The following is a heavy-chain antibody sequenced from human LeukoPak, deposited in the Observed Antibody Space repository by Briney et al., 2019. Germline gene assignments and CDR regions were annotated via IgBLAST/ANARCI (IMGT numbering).Heavy chain of an antibody. V-gene: IGHV1-69*05. CDR3: ARSPSSGYYYWFDP. D-gene: IGHD3-22*01. Sequence: SVKVSCKASGGTFSSYAISWVRQAPGQGLEWMGRIIPIFGTANYAQKFQGRVTITTDESTSTADMELSSLRSEDTAVYYCARSPSSGYYYWFDPWGQGTLVTVSS. CDR2: IIPIFGTA. CDR1: GGTFSSYA. J-gene: IGHJ5*02.